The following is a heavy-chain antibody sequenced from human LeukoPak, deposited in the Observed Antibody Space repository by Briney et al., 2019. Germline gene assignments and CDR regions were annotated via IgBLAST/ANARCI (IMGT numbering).Heavy chain of an antibody. CDR2: INGDGSST. J-gene: IGHJ4*02. V-gene: IGHV3-74*01. CDR3: ARDLYYYDSSDFDY. Sequence: GGSLRLSCAASGFTFSSYSMNWVRQAPGKGLVWVSRINGDGSSTNYTDSVKGRFTISRDNAKNSLYLQMNSLRAEDTAVYYCARDLYYYDSSDFDYWGQGTLVTVSS. CDR1: GFTFSSYS. D-gene: IGHD3-22*01.